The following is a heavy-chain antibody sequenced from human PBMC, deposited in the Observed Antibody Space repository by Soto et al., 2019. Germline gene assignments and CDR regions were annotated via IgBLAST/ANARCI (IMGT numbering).Heavy chain of an antibody. CDR3: ARAGYDTTEGAYYYYGMDV. CDR1: GGSISSYY. Sequence: SETLSLTCTVSGGSISSYYWSWIRQPPGKGLEWIGYIYYSGSTNYNPSLKSRVTISVDTSKNQFSLKLSSVTAADTAVYYCARAGYDTTEGAYYYYGMDVWGQGTTVTVSS. J-gene: IGHJ6*02. V-gene: IGHV4-59*01. CDR2: IYYSGST. D-gene: IGHD3-9*01.